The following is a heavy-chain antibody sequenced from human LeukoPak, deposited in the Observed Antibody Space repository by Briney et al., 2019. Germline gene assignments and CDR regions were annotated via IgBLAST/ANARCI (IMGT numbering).Heavy chain of an antibody. CDR1: RFTFSSYA. V-gene: IGHV3-23*01. D-gene: IGHD3-22*01. Sequence: GGSLRLSCTASRFTFSSYAMSWVRQAPGKGLEWVSAISGSGGSTYYADSVKGRFTISRDNSKNTLYLQMNSLRAEDTAVYYCAKDLFTYYYDSSGYYPFDYWGQGTLVTVSS. CDR2: ISGSGGST. CDR3: AKDLFTYYYDSSGYYPFDY. J-gene: IGHJ4*02.